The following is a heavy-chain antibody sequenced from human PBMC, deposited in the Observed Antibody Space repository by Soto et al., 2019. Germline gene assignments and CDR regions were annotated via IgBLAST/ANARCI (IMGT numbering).Heavy chain of an antibody. V-gene: IGHV3-30*18. Sequence: QVQLVESGGGVVQPGRSLRLSCAASGFSLSNYGMHWVRQAPGKGLEWVAVISYHGRDEYYADSVKGRFTISRDTSKNTLYLQMNTLRPEDTAVYYCVKDHLMNTVPTGGYWGQGTLVTVSS. CDR1: GFSLSNYG. CDR2: ISYHGRDE. J-gene: IGHJ4*02. CDR3: VKDHLMNTVPTGGY. D-gene: IGHD4-17*01.